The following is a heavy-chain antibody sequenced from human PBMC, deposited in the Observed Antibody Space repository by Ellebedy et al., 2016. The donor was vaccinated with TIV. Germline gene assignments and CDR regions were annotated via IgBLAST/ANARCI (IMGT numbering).Heavy chain of an antibody. CDR1: GGSLSGSSYY. V-gene: IGHV4-39*07. CDR2: IFYSGTT. CDR3: ARDFGDYAWYFDL. D-gene: IGHD4-17*01. J-gene: IGHJ2*01. Sequence: SETLSLTXTVSGGSLSGSSYYWGWIRQPPGKGLEWIGGIFYSGTTYYNPSLKSRVTISIDTSMNQFSLMLSSVTAADTAVYFCARDFGDYAWYFDLWGRGTLVTVSS.